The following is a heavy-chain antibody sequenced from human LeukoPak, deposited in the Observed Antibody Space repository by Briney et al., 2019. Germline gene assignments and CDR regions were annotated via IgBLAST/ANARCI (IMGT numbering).Heavy chain of an antibody. CDR3: AKDTRAVSTSCPSSY. D-gene: IGHD2-2*01. J-gene: IGHJ4*02. CDR1: GFTFSSYG. CDR2: IRYDGSNK. V-gene: IGHV3-30*02. Sequence: GGSLRLSCAASGFTFSSYGMHWVRQAPGKGLEWVAFIRYDGSNKYYADSVKGRFTISRDNSKNTLYLQMNSLRAEDTAVYYCAKDTRAVSTSCPSSYWGQGTLVTVSP.